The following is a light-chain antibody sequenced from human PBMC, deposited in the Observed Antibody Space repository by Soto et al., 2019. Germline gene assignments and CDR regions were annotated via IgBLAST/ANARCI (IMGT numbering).Light chain of an antibody. V-gene: IGKV1-9*01. CDR1: QGISSY. J-gene: IGKJ3*01. CDR3: QQLNSYPRFT. CDR2: AAS. Sequence: DIQLTQSPSFLSASVGDRVTITCRASQGISSYLAWYQQKPVKAPKLLIYAASTLQSGVPSRFSGSGSGTEFPLTISSLQPEDFATYYYQQLNSYPRFTFGPGTKVDIK.